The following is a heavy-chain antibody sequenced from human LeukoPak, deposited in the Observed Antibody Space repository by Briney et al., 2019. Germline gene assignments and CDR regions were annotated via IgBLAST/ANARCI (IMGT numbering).Heavy chain of an antibody. J-gene: IGHJ3*02. V-gene: IGHV4-34*01. CDR3: ARHCCSGPAKRVFDI. D-gene: IGHD2-15*01. CDR2: ISYSGNT. Sequence: SETLSLTCAVYGGSFSGYYWSWIRQPPGKGLEWIGTISYSGNTDYNPSLRSRVTISVDTFNNQFSLRLGSVTAADTAVYHCARHCCSGPAKRVFDIWGQGTMVTVSS. CDR1: GGSFSGYY.